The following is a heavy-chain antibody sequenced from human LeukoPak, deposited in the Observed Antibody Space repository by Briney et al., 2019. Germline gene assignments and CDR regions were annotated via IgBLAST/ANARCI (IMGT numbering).Heavy chain of an antibody. V-gene: IGHV6-1*01. CDR2: TYYRSKRYS. D-gene: IGHD3-22*01. Sequence: SQTLSLTCALSGDSVSSNSAAWDWIRQSPSRGLEWLGRTYYRSKRYSDYAVSVKSRITINPDTSKNQFSLQLNSVTPEDTAVYYCARDRDSSGYRRAFDYWGQGTLVTVSS. J-gene: IGHJ4*02. CDR1: GDSVSSNSAA. CDR3: ARDRDSSGYRRAFDY.